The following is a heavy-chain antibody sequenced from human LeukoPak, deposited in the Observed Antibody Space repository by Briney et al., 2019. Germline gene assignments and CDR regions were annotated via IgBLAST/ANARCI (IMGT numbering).Heavy chain of an antibody. Sequence: GASVTVSCKASGYTFTSYGISWVRQAPGQGLEWMGWISVYTGDTKYAQKVQGRVTMTTDTSTSTAYMELRSLRSDDTAVYYCARVKFKDYPDYWGQGTLVTVFS. CDR3: ARVKFKDYPDY. V-gene: IGHV1-18*01. CDR2: ISVYTGDT. CDR1: GYTFTSYG. J-gene: IGHJ4*02.